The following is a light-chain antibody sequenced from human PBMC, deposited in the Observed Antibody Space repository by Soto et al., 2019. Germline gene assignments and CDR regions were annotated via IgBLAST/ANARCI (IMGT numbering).Light chain of an antibody. Sequence: QSVLTQPPSASASLGASVTLTCTLSSGYSNYKVDWYQQRPGKGPRFVMRVGTGGIVGSKGDGIPDRFSVLGSGLNRYLTIKNIQEEYESDYHCGADHGTGSKFVWVFGGGTKVTVL. CDR3: GADHGTGSKFVWV. CDR1: SGYSNYK. V-gene: IGLV9-49*01. CDR2: VGTGGIVG. J-gene: IGLJ3*02.